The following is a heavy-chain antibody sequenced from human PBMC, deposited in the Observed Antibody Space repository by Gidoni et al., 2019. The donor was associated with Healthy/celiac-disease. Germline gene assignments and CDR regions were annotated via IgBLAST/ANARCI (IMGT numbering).Heavy chain of an antibody. V-gene: IGHV3-23*01. CDR3: AKDEMSGRRLGGFDY. CDR2: ISGSGGST. Sequence: EVQPLESGGGLVQPGGSFRLSCSAPGSSFSSYAMSWVRQAPGKGLEWVSAISGSGGSTYYADSVKGRFTISRDNSKNTLYLQMSSLRAEDTAVYYCAKDEMSGRRLGGFDYWGQGTLVTVSS. D-gene: IGHD1-26*01. J-gene: IGHJ4*02. CDR1: GSSFSSYA.